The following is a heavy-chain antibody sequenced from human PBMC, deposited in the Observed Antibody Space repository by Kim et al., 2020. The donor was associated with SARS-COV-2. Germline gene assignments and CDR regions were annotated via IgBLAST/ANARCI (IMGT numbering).Heavy chain of an antibody. J-gene: IGHJ6*02. Sequence: SETLSLTCAVYGGSFSGYYWSWIRQPPGKGLEWIGEINHSGSTNYNPSLKSRVTISVDTSKNQFSLKLSSVTAADTAVYYCARAGRYYYGSGSYYSRSSGYYGMDVWGQGTTVTVSS. CDR1: GGSFSGYY. D-gene: IGHD3-10*01. V-gene: IGHV4-34*01. CDR2: INHSGST. CDR3: ARAGRYYYGSGSYYSRSSGYYGMDV.